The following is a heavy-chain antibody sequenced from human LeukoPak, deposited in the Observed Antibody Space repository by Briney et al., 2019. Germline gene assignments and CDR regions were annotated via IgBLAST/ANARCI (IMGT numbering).Heavy chain of an antibody. J-gene: IGHJ4*02. D-gene: IGHD3-10*01. V-gene: IGHV5-51*01. CDR1: GYSFTSYW. Sequence: GESLKISCKGSGYSFTSYWIGWVRQVPGKGLEWMGIIYPGDSDTRYSPSFQGQVTISADKSISTAYLQWSSLKASDTAMYYCARHILTRDYYGSGSYYPDYWGQGTLVTVSS. CDR3: ARHILTRDYYGSGSYYPDY. CDR2: IYPGDSDT.